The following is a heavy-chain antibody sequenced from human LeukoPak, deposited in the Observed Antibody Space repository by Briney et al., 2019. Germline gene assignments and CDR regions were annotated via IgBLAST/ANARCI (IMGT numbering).Heavy chain of an antibody. D-gene: IGHD6-13*01. Sequence: SETLSLTCNVSGGSINNFYWSWIRQPPGKGLEWIGSIYYSGSTKYNPSLKSRVTMSVDTSKNQFSLRLSSVNAADTAVYYCARDILATSIAAPYYWGQGTLVTVSS. J-gene: IGHJ4*02. CDR2: IYYSGST. V-gene: IGHV4-59*12. CDR1: GGSINNFY. CDR3: ARDILATSIAAPYY.